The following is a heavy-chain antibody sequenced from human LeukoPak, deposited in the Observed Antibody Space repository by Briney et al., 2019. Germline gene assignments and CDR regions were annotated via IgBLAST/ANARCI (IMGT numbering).Heavy chain of an antibody. CDR3: ARANWGHPMYYFDY. CDR1: GFTVSSNY. D-gene: IGHD7-27*01. Sequence: PGGPLRLSCAASGFTVSSNYMSWVRQAPGKGLEWGSIIYSGGSGCYADSVKGRFTISRNNSKNTLSLQMNSLRAEDTAVYYCARANWGHPMYYFDYWGQGTLVTVSS. CDR2: IYSGGSG. J-gene: IGHJ4*02. V-gene: IGHV3-66*01.